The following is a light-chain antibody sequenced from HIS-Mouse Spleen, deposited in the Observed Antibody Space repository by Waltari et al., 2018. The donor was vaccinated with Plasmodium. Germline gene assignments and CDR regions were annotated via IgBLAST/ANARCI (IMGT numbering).Light chain of an antibody. V-gene: IGLV2-11*01. CDR2: DVS. J-gene: IGLJ2*01. Sequence: QSALTQPPSASGSPGQSVTISCTGTSSDVGGYNYVSWYQQHPGKAPKLMIYDVSKRPSGGPDRFSGSKSGNTASLTISGLQAEDEADYYCCSYAGSYTLVFGGGTKLTVL. CDR3: CSYAGSYTLV. CDR1: SSDVGGYNY.